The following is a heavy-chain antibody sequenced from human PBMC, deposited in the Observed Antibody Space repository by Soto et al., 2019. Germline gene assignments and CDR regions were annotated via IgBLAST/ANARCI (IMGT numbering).Heavy chain of an antibody. CDR3: HGYGY. Sequence: EVQLVESGGGLIQPGGSLRLSCVVSGFTVSSSNYMSWVRQAPGKGLEWVSVIYTGGTTYYADSVKGRFTISRDNSKNTLYLQMNSLRAEDTAVYDCHGYGYWGQGTLVTVSS. J-gene: IGHJ4*02. V-gene: IGHV3-53*01. D-gene: IGHD5-12*01. CDR1: GFTVSSSNY. CDR2: IYTGGTT.